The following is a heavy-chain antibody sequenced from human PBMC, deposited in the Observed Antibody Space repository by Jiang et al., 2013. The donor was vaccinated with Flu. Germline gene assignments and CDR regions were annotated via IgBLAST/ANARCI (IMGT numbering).Heavy chain of an antibody. CDR1: GFTFSSYG. Sequence: PGRSLRLSCAASGFTFSSYGMHWVRQAPGKGLEWVAVIWYDGSNKYYADSVKGRFTISRDNSKNTLYLQMNSLRAEDTAVYYCARNIAVAGTSGIYYYYYGMDVWGQGTTVTVSS. CDR2: IWYDGSNK. CDR3: ARNIAVAGTSGIYYYYYGMDV. V-gene: IGHV3-33*01. D-gene: IGHD6-19*01. J-gene: IGHJ6*02.